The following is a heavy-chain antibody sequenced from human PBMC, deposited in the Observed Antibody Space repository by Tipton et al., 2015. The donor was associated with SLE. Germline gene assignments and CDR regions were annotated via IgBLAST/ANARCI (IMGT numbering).Heavy chain of an antibody. Sequence: TLSLTCTVSGDSISGHYRSWIRQPPGKGLEWIGYIYDSGSTSYNPSLKSRVTISEDTSKQQFSLKLSSLTAADTAVYYCARETAVVITNAIDIWGQGTMVTVS. D-gene: IGHD3-22*01. CDR2: IYDSGST. V-gene: IGHV4-59*08. J-gene: IGHJ3*02. CDR3: ARETAVVITNAIDI. CDR1: GDSISGHY.